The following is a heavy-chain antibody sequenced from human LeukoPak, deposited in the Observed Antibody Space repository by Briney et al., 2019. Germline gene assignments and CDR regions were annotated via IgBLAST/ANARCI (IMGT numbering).Heavy chain of an antibody. CDR1: GGTFSSYA. CDR3: ARVSVGSSGYLDY. J-gene: IGHJ4*02. CDR2: IIPILGIA. D-gene: IGHD3-22*01. Sequence: ASVKVSCKASGGTFSSYAISWVRQAPGQGLEWMGRIIPILGIANYAQKFQGRVTITADKSTSTAYMELCSLRSEDTAVYYCARVSVGSSGYLDYWGQGTLVTVSS. V-gene: IGHV1-69*04.